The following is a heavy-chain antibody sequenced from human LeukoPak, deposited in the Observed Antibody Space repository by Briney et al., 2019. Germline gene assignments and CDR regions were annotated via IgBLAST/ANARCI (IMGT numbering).Heavy chain of an antibody. CDR1: GFTFSSYG. Sequence: GSLRLSCAASGFTFSSYGMHWVRQPPGKGLEWIEEIYHSGSTNYNPSLKSRVTISVDKSKNQFSLKLSSVTAADTAVYYCARVVYSGYDFRGAMDVWGKGTTVTVSS. CDR3: ARVVYSGYDFRGAMDV. V-gene: IGHV4-4*02. CDR2: IYHSGST. J-gene: IGHJ6*03. D-gene: IGHD5-12*01.